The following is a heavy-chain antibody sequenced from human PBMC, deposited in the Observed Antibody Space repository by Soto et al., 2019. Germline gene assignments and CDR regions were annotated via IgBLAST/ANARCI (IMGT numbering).Heavy chain of an antibody. CDR3: ATSGYNYGPFDY. D-gene: IGHD2-15*01. CDR1: GDTFKNYA. V-gene: IGHV1-69*01. CDR2: IIPIFGKT. Sequence: QVQLVQSGAEVRKPGSSVKVSCRASGDTFKNYAISWVRQAPGQGLEWMGGIIPIFGKTDYAQTFHGRVTINGDESTYTATMELRGLRSDDPALYYCATSGYNYGPFDYWGRGLLVTVSS. J-gene: IGHJ4*01.